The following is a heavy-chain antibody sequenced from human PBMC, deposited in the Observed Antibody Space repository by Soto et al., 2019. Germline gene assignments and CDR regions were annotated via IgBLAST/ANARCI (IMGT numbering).Heavy chain of an antibody. Sequence: QVQLVQSGAEVKKPGSSVRVSCKASGGTFRNDAISWVRQAPGQGLEWLGGIIPMFRTPNYAQKFQGRVTITADESTSTAYMVLSSLRSEDTAVYYCARLLRYFDWLATDYWGQGTLVTVSS. D-gene: IGHD3-9*01. CDR3: ARLLRYFDWLATDY. CDR1: GGTFRNDA. V-gene: IGHV1-69*01. J-gene: IGHJ4*02. CDR2: IIPMFRTP.